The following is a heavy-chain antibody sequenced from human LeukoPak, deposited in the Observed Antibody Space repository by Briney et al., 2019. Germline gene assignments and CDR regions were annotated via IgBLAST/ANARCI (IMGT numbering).Heavy chain of an antibody. CDR2: INAGNGNT. J-gene: IGHJ6*02. Sequence: GASVTVSCKASGYTFTSYAMHWVRQAPGQRLEWMGWINAGNGNTKYSQKFQGRVTITRDTSASTAYMELSSLRAEDTAVYYRAKDLTGVSSSSRAGGMDVWGQGTTVTVSS. CDR1: GYTFTSYA. V-gene: IGHV1-3*01. CDR3: AKDLTGVSSSSRAGGMDV. D-gene: IGHD6-6*01.